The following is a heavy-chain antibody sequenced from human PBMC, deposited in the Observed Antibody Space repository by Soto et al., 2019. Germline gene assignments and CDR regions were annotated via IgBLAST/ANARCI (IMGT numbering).Heavy chain of an antibody. V-gene: IGHV4-4*07. Sequence: QVQLQESGPGLVKPSETLSLTCTVSGGSISSYYWSWIRQPAGKGLEWIGRIYTSGSTNYNPSLKSRVTMSVDTSKNQCSLKLSAVTAADTAVYYCARVVSSGYRRQQYYYYGMDVWGQGTTVTVSS. J-gene: IGHJ6*02. CDR2: IYTSGST. D-gene: IGHD3-22*01. CDR1: GGSISSYY. CDR3: ARVVSSGYRRQQYYYYGMDV.